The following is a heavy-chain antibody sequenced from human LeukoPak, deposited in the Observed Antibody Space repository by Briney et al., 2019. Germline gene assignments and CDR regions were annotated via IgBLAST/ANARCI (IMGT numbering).Heavy chain of an antibody. Sequence: GGSLRLSCAASGFNFRSYAMSWVRQAPGKGLEWVSAISGSGGSTYYADSVKGRFTISRDNSKNTLYLQMNSLRAEDTAVYYCAKDFRDYYDSSGFDYWGQGTLVTVSS. J-gene: IGHJ4*02. CDR2: ISGSGGST. D-gene: IGHD3-22*01. CDR1: GFNFRSYA. CDR3: AKDFRDYYDSSGFDY. V-gene: IGHV3-23*01.